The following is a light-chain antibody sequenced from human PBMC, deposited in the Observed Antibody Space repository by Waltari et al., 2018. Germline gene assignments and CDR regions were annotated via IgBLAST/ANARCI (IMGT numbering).Light chain of an antibody. V-gene: IGKV3-15*01. CDR3: QQYNSWPLT. CDR2: FSS. J-gene: IGKJ4*01. CDR1: QSVGIN. Sequence: EVVMTQSPVTLSVSPGERVTLPCRASQSVGINLAWYQQKPGQAPRLLMYFSSTRATGIPARFSGSGSGTEFSLTINSMQSEDFAVYSCQQYNSWPLTFGGGTKVEIK.